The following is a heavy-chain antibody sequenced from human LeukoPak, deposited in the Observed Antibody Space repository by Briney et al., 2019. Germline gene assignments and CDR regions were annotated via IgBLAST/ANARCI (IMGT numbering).Heavy chain of an antibody. D-gene: IGHD6-19*01. J-gene: IGHJ4*02. CDR1: GFTFSSYS. CDR2: ISNSSSYI. Sequence: GGSLRLSCAASGFTFSSYSMNWVRQAPGKGLEWVSSISNSSSYIYYADSVKGRFTISRDNAKNSLYLQMNSLRAEDTAVYYCARDIAVAGSDYWGQGTLVTVSS. CDR3: ARDIAVAGSDY. V-gene: IGHV3-21*01.